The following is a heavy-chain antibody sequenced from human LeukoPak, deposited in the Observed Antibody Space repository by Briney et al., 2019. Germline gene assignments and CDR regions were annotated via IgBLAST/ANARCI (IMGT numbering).Heavy chain of an antibody. V-gene: IGHV3-74*01. CDR3: APEGGYSYDY. J-gene: IGHJ4*02. D-gene: IGHD5-18*01. Sequence: GGSLRLSCAASGFTITTYWMHWVRHVPGKGLVWVSRINSDGTTTDYADAVMGRFAISRDNAKNTLYLEMNNLRAEDTAVYYCAPEGGYSYDYWGQGTLVTVSS. CDR2: INSDGTTT. CDR1: GFTITTYW.